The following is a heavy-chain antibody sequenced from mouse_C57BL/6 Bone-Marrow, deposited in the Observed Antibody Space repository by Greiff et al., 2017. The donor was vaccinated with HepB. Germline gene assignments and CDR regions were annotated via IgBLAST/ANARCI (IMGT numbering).Heavy chain of an antibody. CDR2: ISSGSSTI. Sequence: EVQGVESGGGLVKPGGSLKLSCAASGFTFSDYGMHWVRQAPEKGLEWVAYISSGSSTIYYADTVKGRFTISRDNAKNTLFLPMTSLRSEDTAMYYCARPGFAYWGQGTLVTVSA. J-gene: IGHJ3*01. V-gene: IGHV5-17*01. CDR1: GFTFSDYG. CDR3: ARPGFAY.